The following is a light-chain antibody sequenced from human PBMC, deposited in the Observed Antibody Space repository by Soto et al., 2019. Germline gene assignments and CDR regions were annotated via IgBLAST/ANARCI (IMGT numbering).Light chain of an antibody. CDR1: QSLSSW. CDR3: QQYNSYYPP. V-gene: IGKV1-5*03. CDR2: KAS. Sequence: DIQMTQSPSTLSASVGDRVTITCRASQSLSSWLAWYQQRPGKAPKVLIYKASNLESGVPSRFSGSGSGTEVTLTISSLKPDDCATYYCQQYNSYYPPFGQETKLEIK. J-gene: IGKJ2*01.